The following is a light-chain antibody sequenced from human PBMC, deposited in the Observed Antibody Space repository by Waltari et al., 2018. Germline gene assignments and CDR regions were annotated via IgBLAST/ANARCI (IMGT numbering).Light chain of an antibody. Sequence: QSVLTQPPSVSGAPGQRVSISCTGSTSTIGAGSDVHWYQQGPGKAPKLIIYGTNTRPLGVPDRFFGSQYGTSASLAIIGLQAEDEGDYYCQSYDTTLSVVFGGGTKLTVL. CDR3: QSYDTTLSVV. CDR2: GTN. CDR1: TSTIGAGSD. V-gene: IGLV1-40*01. J-gene: IGLJ2*01.